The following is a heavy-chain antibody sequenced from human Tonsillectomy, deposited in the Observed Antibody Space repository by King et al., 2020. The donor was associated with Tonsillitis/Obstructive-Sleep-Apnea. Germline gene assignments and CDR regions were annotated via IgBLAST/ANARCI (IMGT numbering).Heavy chain of an antibody. CDR1: GYTFSSYG. CDR2: ISVYKDNT. D-gene: IGHD2-2*02. Sequence: QLVQSGAEVKKPGASVKVSCKASGYTFSSYGIIWVRQAPGQGLEWRGWISVYKDNTNYAQKFQGRVTMTTDTSTSTAYMELRSLRSDETALYYCERGLRYCSSTSCYKEYYYYMDVWGKGTTVTVSS. CDR3: ERGLRYCSSTSCYKEYYYYMDV. J-gene: IGHJ6*03. V-gene: IGHV1-18*01.